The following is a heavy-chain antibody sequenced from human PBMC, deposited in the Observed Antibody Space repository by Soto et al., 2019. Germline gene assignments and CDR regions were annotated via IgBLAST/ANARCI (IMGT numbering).Heavy chain of an antibody. D-gene: IGHD3-10*01. V-gene: IGHV1-24*01. CDR2: FDPEDGET. Sequence: ASVKVSCKVSGYTLTELSMHWVRQAPGKGLEWMGGFDPEDGETIYAQKFQGRVTMTEDTSTDTAYMELSSLRSEDTVVYYCAVWVRGPGYYFDYWGQGTLVTVSS. J-gene: IGHJ4*02. CDR1: GYTLTELS. CDR3: AVWVRGPGYYFDY.